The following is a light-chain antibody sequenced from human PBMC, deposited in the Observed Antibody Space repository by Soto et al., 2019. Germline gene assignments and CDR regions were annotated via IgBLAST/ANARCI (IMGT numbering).Light chain of an antibody. V-gene: IGKV2-30*01. CDR3: MESTHRPYT. J-gene: IGKJ2*01. CDR1: QSLLYTDGNTY. Sequence: DVVMTQSPLSLPVTLGQPASISCRSSQSLLYTDGNTYLNWFQQRPGESPRRLIYKVSNRDSGVPDRCSGSGSGTHFSLKSNRVEAEDVGGYYCMESTHRPYTFRQGTKLEIK. CDR2: KVS.